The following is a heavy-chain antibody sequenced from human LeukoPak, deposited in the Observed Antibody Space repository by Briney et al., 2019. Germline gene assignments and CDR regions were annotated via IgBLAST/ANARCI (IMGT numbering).Heavy chain of an antibody. J-gene: IGHJ4*02. CDR1: GSQFTGFW. D-gene: IGHD2-2*01. CDR2: IYPDDSDT. CDR3: VRGYCSTARCSNFDH. Sequence: GASLQISSKASGSQFTGFWIGWVRRQPGKGLEWMGIIYPDDSDTRYSPSFQGQVTISADTSISTAYLQWSSLKASDTAMYFCVRGYCSTARCSNFDHWGPGTLVTVSS. V-gene: IGHV5-51*01.